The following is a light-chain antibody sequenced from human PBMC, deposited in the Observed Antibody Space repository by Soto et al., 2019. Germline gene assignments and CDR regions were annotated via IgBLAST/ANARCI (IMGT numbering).Light chain of an antibody. V-gene: IGLV1-40*01. J-gene: IGLJ2*01. Sequence: QAVVTQPPSVSGAPGQRVSISCTGSSSNIGAGYEIHWYQLLPRTAPKLLIYGDTNRLSGVPDRFSGSKSGTSASLAITGLQAEDEADYYCQSYDSSLNAVVFGGGTKLTVL. CDR1: SSNIGAGYE. CDR3: QSYDSSLNAVV. CDR2: GDT.